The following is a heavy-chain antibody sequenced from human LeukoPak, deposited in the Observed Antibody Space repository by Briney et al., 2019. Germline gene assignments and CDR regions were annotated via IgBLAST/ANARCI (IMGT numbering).Heavy chain of an antibody. V-gene: IGHV3-23*01. J-gene: IGHJ4*02. Sequence: GGSLRLSCAASGFIFSSYGMSWVRQAPGQGLEWVSAISGSVRSTHYSDSVKGRFTISRDNSKNTLYLQMNSLRAEDTAVYYCARRAGAYSHPYDYWGQGTLVTVSS. CDR2: ISGSVRST. CDR3: ARRAGAYSHPYDY. D-gene: IGHD4/OR15-4a*01. CDR1: GFIFSSYG.